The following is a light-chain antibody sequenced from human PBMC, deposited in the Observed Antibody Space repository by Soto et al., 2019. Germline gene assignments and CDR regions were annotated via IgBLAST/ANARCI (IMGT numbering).Light chain of an antibody. J-gene: IGKJ1*01. CDR3: QQRSKFLWT. CDR2: DTS. V-gene: IGKV3-11*01. Sequence: EIVLTQSPATLSLSPGERATLSCRASQSVSSYLAWDQQKPGQAPRLLMYDTSNRAPGIPARFSGSASGTDFTSTMSSLEPEDFAVYFCQQRSKFLWTFGQGYKVDI. CDR1: QSVSSY.